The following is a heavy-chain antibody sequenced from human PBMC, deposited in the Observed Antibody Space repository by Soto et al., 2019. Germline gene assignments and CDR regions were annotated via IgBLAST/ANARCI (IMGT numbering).Heavy chain of an antibody. CDR2: IHYSGTT. D-gene: IGHD6-19*01. CDR3: ARVISGWTDAFDI. CDR1: DFSMRNYY. J-gene: IGHJ3*02. V-gene: IGHV4-59*01. Sequence: SETLSLTCTVSDFSMRNYYWSWIRQPPGKGLEWIGYIHYSGTTDYNPSLKSRITTSVDTSKNQFSLKLSSVTAADTAVYYCARVISGWTDAFDIWGQGTVVTVSS.